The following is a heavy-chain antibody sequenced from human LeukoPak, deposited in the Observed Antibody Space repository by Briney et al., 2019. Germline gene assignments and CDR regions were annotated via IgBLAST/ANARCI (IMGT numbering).Heavy chain of an antibody. Sequence: EPSETLSLTCTVSGGSISSGGYYWSWIRQHPGKGLEWIGYIYYSGSTYYNPSLKSRVTISVDTSKNQFSLKLSSVTAADTAVYYCARGPNDDYGDCVNDYWGQGTLVTVSS. V-gene: IGHV4-31*03. CDR2: IYYSGST. CDR1: GGSISSGGYY. D-gene: IGHD4-17*01. CDR3: ARGPNDDYGDCVNDY. J-gene: IGHJ4*02.